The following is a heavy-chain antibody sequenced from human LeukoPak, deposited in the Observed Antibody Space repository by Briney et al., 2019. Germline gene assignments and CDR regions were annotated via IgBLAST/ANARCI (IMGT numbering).Heavy chain of an antibody. CDR3: ATPSLGIVGATNHYFDY. Sequence: ASVKVSCKASGYTLTSYGISWVRQAPGKGLEWMGGFDPEDGETIYAQKFQGRVTMTEDTSTDTAYMELSSLRSEDTAVYYCATPSLGIVGATNHYFDYWGQGTLVTVSS. CDR1: GYTLTSYG. CDR2: FDPEDGET. V-gene: IGHV1-24*01. D-gene: IGHD1-26*01. J-gene: IGHJ4*02.